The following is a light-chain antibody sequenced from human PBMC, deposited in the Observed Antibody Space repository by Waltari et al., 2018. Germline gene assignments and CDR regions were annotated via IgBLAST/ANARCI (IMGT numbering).Light chain of an antibody. CDR1: QDIGSW. J-gene: IGKJ4*01. CDR3: QQTKSFPLT. Sequence: DIQMTQSPSSVSASVRDRVTITCRASQDIGSWLAWYQHKPGRAPKVLIYAASSLQTGVPARFRGRGSGTDFTLTIRSLQPEDFATYYCQQTKSFPLTFGGGTKVEIK. CDR2: AAS. V-gene: IGKV1-12*01.